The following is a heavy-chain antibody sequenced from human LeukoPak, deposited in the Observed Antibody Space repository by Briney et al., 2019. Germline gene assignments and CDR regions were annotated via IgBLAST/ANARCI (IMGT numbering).Heavy chain of an antibody. CDR1: GYTFTSYY. J-gene: IGHJ4*02. Sequence: ASVKVSCKASGYTFTSYYMHWVRQAPRQGLEWMGIINPSGGSTSYAQKFQGRVTMTRDTSTSTVYMELSSLRSEDTAVYYCARTYDYVWGSYRGNGFDYWGQGTLVTVSS. CDR2: INPSGGST. D-gene: IGHD3-16*02. V-gene: IGHV1-46*01. CDR3: ARTYDYVWGSYRGNGFDY.